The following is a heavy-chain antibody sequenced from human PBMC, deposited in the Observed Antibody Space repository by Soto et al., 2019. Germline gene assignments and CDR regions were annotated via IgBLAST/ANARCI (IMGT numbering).Heavy chain of an antibody. V-gene: IGHV4-59*01. CDR3: ARGLELATITPSDY. J-gene: IGHJ4*02. D-gene: IGHD5-12*01. Sequence: PSETLSLTCTVSGGSISSYYWSWIRQPPGKGLEWIGYIYYSGSTNYNPSLKSRVTISVDTSKNQFSLNLSSVTAADTAVYYCARGLELATITPSDYWGQRTLVNVSS. CDR1: GGSISSYY. CDR2: IYYSGST.